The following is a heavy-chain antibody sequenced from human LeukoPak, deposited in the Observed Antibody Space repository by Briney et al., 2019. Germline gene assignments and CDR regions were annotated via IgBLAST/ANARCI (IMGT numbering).Heavy chain of an antibody. CDR1: GFTFSSYS. CDR3: ARADSSSWGFDY. CDR2: ISSSSSYI. Sequence: GGSLRLSCAASGFTFSSYSMSWVRQAPGKGLEWVSSISSSSSYIYYADSVKGRFTISRDNAKNSLYLQMNSLRAEDTAVCYCARADSSSWGFDYWGQGTLVTVSS. V-gene: IGHV3-21*01. J-gene: IGHJ4*02. D-gene: IGHD6-13*01.